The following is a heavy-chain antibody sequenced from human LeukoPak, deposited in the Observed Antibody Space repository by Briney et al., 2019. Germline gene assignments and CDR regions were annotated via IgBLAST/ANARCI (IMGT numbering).Heavy chain of an antibody. D-gene: IGHD1-1*01. J-gene: IGHJ4*02. V-gene: IGHV4-34*01. CDR3: ARQPWNLGAYYFDY. CDR2: INHSGST. Sequence: SETLSLTCAVYGGSFSGYYWSWIRQPPGKGLEWIGEINHSGSTNYNPSLKSRVTISVDTSKNQFSLKLSSVTAADTAVYYCARQPWNLGAYYFDYWGQGILVTVSS. CDR1: GGSFSGYY.